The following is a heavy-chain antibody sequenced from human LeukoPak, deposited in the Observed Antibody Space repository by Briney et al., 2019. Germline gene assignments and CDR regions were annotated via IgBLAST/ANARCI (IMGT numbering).Heavy chain of an antibody. Sequence: ASVKVSCKASGYTFTSYDINWVRQGTGQGLEWMGWMNPNSGNTGYAQKFQGRVTMTRNTSISTAYMELSSLRSEDTAVYYCARASYSSGWYRYWGQGTLVTVSS. CDR1: GYTFTSYD. CDR3: ARASYSSGWYRY. CDR2: MNPNSGNT. V-gene: IGHV1-8*01. D-gene: IGHD6-19*01. J-gene: IGHJ4*02.